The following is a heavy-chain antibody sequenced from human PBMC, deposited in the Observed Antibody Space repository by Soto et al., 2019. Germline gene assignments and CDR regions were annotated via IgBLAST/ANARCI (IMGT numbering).Heavy chain of an antibody. CDR1: GGSTSSGGYS. V-gene: IGHV4-30-2*01. J-gene: IGHJ4*02. CDR2: IYHSGST. CDR3: ARGQFWRSSFDY. Sequence: SETLSLTCAVSGGSTSSGGYSWSWIRQPPGKGLEWIGYIYHSGSTYYNPSLKSRVTISVDRSKNQFSLKLSSVTAADTAVYYCARGQFWRSSFDYWGQGTLVTVSS. D-gene: IGHD6-13*01.